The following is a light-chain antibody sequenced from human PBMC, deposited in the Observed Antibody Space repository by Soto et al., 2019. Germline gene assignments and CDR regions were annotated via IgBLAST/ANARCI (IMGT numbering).Light chain of an antibody. Sequence: DIQMTQSPSSLSASVGDRVVITCRASQNIRRFLSWFQMKPGETPQLLISDASSVQGGVPSRFSGSGSGTDFTLIITSLQPEDFATYYCQQGFSTPVTFGGGTNLEI. V-gene: IGKV1-39*01. CDR1: QNIRRF. CDR2: DAS. J-gene: IGKJ4*01. CDR3: QQGFSTPVT.